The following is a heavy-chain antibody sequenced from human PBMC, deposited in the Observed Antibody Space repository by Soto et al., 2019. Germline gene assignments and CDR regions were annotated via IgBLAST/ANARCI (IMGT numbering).Heavy chain of an antibody. J-gene: IGHJ6*02. V-gene: IGHV1-18*01. CDR3: ARDSGYDFWSGHYYYGMDV. CDR1: GYTFTSYG. CDR2: ISAYNGNT. Sequence: GASVKVSCKAPGYTFTSYGISWVRQAPGQGLEWMGWISAYNGNTNYAQKLQGRVTMTTDTSTSTAYMELRSLRSDDTAVYYCARDSGYDFWSGHYYYGMDVWGQGTTVTVSS. D-gene: IGHD3-3*01.